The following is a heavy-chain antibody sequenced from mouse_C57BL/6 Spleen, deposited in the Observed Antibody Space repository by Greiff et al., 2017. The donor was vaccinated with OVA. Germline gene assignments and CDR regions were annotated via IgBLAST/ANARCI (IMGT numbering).Heavy chain of an antibody. D-gene: IGHD2-3*01. CDR3: ARSLYDGYSWFAY. Sequence: LQQPGAELVRPGSSVKLSCKASGYTFTSYWMDWVKQRPGQGLEWIGNIYPSDSETHYNQKFKDKATLTVDKSSSTAYMQLSSLTSEDSAVYYCARSLYDGYSWFAYWGQGTLVTVSA. CDR1: GYTFTSYW. CDR2: IYPSDSET. J-gene: IGHJ3*01. V-gene: IGHV1-61*01.